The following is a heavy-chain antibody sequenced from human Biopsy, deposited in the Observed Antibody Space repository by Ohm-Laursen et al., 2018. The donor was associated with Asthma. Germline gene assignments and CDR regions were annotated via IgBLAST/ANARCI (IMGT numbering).Heavy chain of an antibody. D-gene: IGHD3-10*01. J-gene: IGHJ6*02. CDR3: AKVYYGSGSRPSPYGMDV. CDR2: ISYDGSNK. V-gene: IGHV3-30*18. Sequence: SLRLSCAASGFTFSSYGMHWVRQAPGKGLEWVAVISYDGSNKYYADSVKGRFTISRDNSKNTLYLQMNSLSGEDSAVYYCAKVYYGSGSRPSPYGMDVWGQGTTVTVSS. CDR1: GFTFSSYG.